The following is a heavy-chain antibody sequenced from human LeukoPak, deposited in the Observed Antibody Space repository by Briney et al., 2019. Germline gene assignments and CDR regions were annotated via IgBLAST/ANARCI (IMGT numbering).Heavy chain of an antibody. J-gene: IGHJ4*02. Sequence: GGSLRLSCAASGFTVSSNYMSWVRQAPGKGLEWVSVIYSGGSTYYADSVKGRFTISRDNSKNTLYFQMNSLRAEDTAVYYCARDHQGANYVDYWGQGTLVTVSS. V-gene: IGHV3-66*01. CDR1: GFTVSSNY. CDR2: IYSGGST. CDR3: ARDHQGANYVDY. D-gene: IGHD3-16*01.